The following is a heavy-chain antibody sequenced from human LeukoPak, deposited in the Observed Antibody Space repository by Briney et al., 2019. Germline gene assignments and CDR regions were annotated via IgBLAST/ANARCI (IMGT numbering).Heavy chain of an antibody. CDR3: ARRNHLWFGEFSFDY. V-gene: IGHV5-51*01. Sequence: LGESLKISCKGSGYRFTSYWIGWVRQMPGKGLEWMGIIYPGDSDTRYSPSFQGQVTISADKSISTAYLQWSSLKASDTAMYYCARRNHLWFGEFSFDYWGQGTLVTVSS. CDR1: GYRFTSYW. CDR2: IYPGDSDT. D-gene: IGHD3-10*01. J-gene: IGHJ4*02.